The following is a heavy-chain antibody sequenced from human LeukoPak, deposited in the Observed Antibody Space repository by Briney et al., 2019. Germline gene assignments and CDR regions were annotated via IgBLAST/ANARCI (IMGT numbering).Heavy chain of an antibody. Sequence: ASVKVSCKVSGYTLTELSMHWVRQAPGKGLEWMGGFNPEDGETIYAQKFQGRVTMTEDTSTDTAYMELSSLRSEDTAVYYCARGVEYQLLYYYYMDVWGKGTTVTVSS. CDR3: ARGVEYQLLYYYYMDV. D-gene: IGHD2-2*01. CDR1: GYTLTELS. CDR2: FNPEDGET. V-gene: IGHV1-24*01. J-gene: IGHJ6*03.